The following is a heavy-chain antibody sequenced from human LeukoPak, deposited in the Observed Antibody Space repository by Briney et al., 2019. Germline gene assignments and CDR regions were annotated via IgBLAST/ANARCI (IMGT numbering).Heavy chain of an antibody. CDR3: TYSSSGWFDP. CDR2: IIPIFGTA. D-gene: IGHD6-6*01. CDR1: GGTFSSYA. V-gene: IGHV1-69*05. Sequence: SVKVSCKSSGGTFSSYAISWVRQAPGQGLEWMGGIIPIFGTANYAQKFQGRVTITTDESTSTAYMELSSLRSEDTAVYYCTYSSSGWFDPWGQGTLVTVSS. J-gene: IGHJ5*02.